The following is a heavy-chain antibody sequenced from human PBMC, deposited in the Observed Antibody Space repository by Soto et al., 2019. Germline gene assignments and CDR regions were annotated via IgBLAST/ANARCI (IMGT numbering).Heavy chain of an antibody. CDR1: GYTFTSYY. D-gene: IGHD5-12*01. V-gene: IGHV1-46*01. Sequence: GASVKVSCKASGYTFTSYYMHWVRQAPGQGLEWMGIINPSGGSTSYAQKFQGRVTMTRDTSTSTVYMELSSLRSEDTAVYYCARDVVENFSGYDGGRSDNKTDYWGQGTLVTVSS. J-gene: IGHJ4*02. CDR2: INPSGGST. CDR3: ARDVVENFSGYDGGRSDNKTDY.